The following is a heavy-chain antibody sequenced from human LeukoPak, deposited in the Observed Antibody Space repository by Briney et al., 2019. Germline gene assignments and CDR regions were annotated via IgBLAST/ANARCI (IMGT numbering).Heavy chain of an antibody. D-gene: IGHD3-10*01. Sequence: PGGSLRLSCAASGFPFSSYSMTWVRQAPGKGLEWVSVIHNSGNTYYADSVKGRFTISRDNSKNTLYLQMNSLRAEDTAVYYCARRTPARGFDFWGQGTLVTVSS. CDR3: ARRTPARGFDF. V-gene: IGHV3-53*01. J-gene: IGHJ4*02. CDR1: GFPFSSYS. CDR2: IHNSGNT.